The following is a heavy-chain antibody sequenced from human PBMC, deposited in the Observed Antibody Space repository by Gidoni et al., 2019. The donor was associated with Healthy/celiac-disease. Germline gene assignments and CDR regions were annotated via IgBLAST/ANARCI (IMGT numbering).Heavy chain of an antibody. V-gene: IGHV3-30*18. J-gene: IGHJ4*02. CDR3: AKDGGLWSGYHYYFDY. Sequence: QVQLVESGGGVVQPGRSLRLSCAASGFTFSSYGMHWVRQAPGKGLEWVAVISYDGSNKYYADSVKGRFTISRDNSKNTLYLQMNSLRAEDTAVYYCAKDGGLWSGYHYYFDYWGQGTLVTVSS. CDR2: ISYDGSNK. CDR1: GFTFSSYG. D-gene: IGHD3-3*01.